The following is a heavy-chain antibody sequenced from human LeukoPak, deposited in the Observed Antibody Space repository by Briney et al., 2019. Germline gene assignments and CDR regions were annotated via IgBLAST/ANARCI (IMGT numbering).Heavy chain of an antibody. CDR1: GFTFNTYA. Sequence: GGSLRLSCTASGFTFNTYAMHWVRQAPGKGLEWVALVRYDESNKYYANSVRGRFTISRDNSKNTLYLQMNSLKTKDTAVYYCARPGVSSVVGYYFDNWGQGTLVTVSA. CDR2: VRYDESNK. V-gene: IGHV3-30*02. D-gene: IGHD5/OR15-5a*01. CDR3: ARPGVSSVVGYYFDN. J-gene: IGHJ4*02.